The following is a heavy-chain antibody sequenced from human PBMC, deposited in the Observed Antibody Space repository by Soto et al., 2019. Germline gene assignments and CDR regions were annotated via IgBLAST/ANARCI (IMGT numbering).Heavy chain of an antibody. D-gene: IGHD6-13*01. Sequence: EVQLVESGGGLVKPGGSLRLSCAASGFTFSSYSTNWVRQAPGKGLEWVSSISSSSSYIYYADSVKGRFTISRDNAKNSLYLQMNSLRAEDTAVYYCARDREAGAGMYGMDVWGQGTTVTVSS. CDR1: GFTFSSYS. V-gene: IGHV3-21*03. J-gene: IGHJ6*02. CDR3: ARDREAGAGMYGMDV. CDR2: ISSSSSYI.